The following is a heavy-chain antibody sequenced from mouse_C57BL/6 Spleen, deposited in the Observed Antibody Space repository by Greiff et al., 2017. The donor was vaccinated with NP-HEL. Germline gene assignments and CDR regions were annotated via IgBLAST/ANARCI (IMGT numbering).Heavy chain of an antibody. CDR3: TTLFYGSSSSGFAY. J-gene: IGHJ3*01. CDR2: IDPENGDT. Sequence: VQLKQSGAELVRPGASVKLSCTASGFNIKDDYMHWVKQRPEQGLEWIGWIDPENGDTEYASKFQGKATITADTSSNTAYLQLSSLTSEDTAVYYCTTLFYGSSSSGFAYWGQGTLVTVSA. V-gene: IGHV14-4*01. D-gene: IGHD1-1*01. CDR1: GFNIKDDY.